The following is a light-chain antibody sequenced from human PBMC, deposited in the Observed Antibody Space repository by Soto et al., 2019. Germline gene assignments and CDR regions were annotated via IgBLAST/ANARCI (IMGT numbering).Light chain of an antibody. CDR1: NSDVGGHDY. CDR3: SYWAMRSTPYF. V-gene: IGLV2-14*03. Sequence: QSVLTQPASVSGSPGQSITISCTGTNSDVGGHDYVSWYRQHPGKAPQLIIFNVRNRPSGVSDRFSGSKSGNTASLTISGLQVEDEAYYYCSYWAMRSTPYFFGTG. CDR2: NVR. J-gene: IGLJ1*01.